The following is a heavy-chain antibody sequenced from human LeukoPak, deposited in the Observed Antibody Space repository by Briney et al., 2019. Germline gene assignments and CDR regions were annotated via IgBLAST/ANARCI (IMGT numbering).Heavy chain of an antibody. Sequence: VKVSCKASGGTFSSYAISWVRQAPGQGLEWMGGIIPIFGTANYAQKFQGRVTITADESTSTAYMELSSLRSEDTAVYYCARDLGPGYNWFDPWGQGTLVTVSS. CDR2: IIPIFGTA. CDR3: ARDLGPGYNWFDP. J-gene: IGHJ5*02. D-gene: IGHD1-14*01. V-gene: IGHV1-69*13. CDR1: GGTFSSYA.